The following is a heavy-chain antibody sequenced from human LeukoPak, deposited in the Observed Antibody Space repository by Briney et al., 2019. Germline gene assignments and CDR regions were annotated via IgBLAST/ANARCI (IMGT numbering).Heavy chain of an antibody. V-gene: IGHV4-34*01. CDR2: INHSGST. J-gene: IGHJ4*02. CDR3: ARGRTVTTYDY. CDR1: GRSFSGYY. Sequence: SETLSLTCAVYGRSFSGYYWSWIRQPPGKGLEWIGEINHSGSTNYNPSLKSRVTISVDTSKNQFSLKLSSVTAADTAVYYCARGRTVTTYDYWGQGTLVTVSS. D-gene: IGHD4-17*01.